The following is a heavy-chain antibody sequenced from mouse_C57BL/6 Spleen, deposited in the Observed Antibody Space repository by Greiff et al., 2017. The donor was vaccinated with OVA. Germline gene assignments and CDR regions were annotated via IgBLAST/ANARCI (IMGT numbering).Heavy chain of an antibody. CDR2: INPNNGGT. CDR3: ARSLTGTRYFDV. Sequence: VHVKQSGPELVKPGASVKIPCKASGYTFTDYNMDWVKQSHGKSLEWIGDINPNNGGTIYNQKFKGKATLTVDKSSSTAYMELRSLTSEDTADYYCARSLTGTRYFDVWGTGTTVTVSS. D-gene: IGHD4-1*01. V-gene: IGHV1-18*01. J-gene: IGHJ1*03. CDR1: GYTFTDYN.